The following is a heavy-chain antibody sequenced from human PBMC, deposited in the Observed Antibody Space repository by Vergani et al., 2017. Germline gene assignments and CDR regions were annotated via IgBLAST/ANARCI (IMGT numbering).Heavy chain of an antibody. CDR2: IKQDGSEK. V-gene: IGHV3-7*03. D-gene: IGHD6-6*01. Sequence: EVQLVESGGGLVQPGGSLRLSCAASGFTFSSYWMSWVRQAPGKGLEWVANIKQDGSEKYYVDSVKGRFTISRDNAKNSLYLQMNSLRAEDTAVYYCARSSIAARHRAXFFDYWGQGTLVTVSS. CDR1: GFTFSSYW. CDR3: ARSSIAARHRAXFFDY. J-gene: IGHJ4*02.